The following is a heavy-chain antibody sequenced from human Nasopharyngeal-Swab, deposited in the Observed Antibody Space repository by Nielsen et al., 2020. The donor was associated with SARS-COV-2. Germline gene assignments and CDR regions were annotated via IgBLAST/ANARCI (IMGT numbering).Heavy chain of an antibody. CDR2: ISYHGSNK. CDR1: GLTFSDYY. V-gene: IGHV3-30*18. D-gene: IGHD3-10*01. CDR3: AKARLLYFGERDAYDF. Sequence: GGSLRLSCVASGLTFSDYYMSWVRQAPGKGLEWVATISYHGSNKYYADSVEGRFTISRDNSDNTLFLQMNSLRAEDTAVYYCAKARLLYFGERDAYDFWGQGTMVTVSS. J-gene: IGHJ3*01.